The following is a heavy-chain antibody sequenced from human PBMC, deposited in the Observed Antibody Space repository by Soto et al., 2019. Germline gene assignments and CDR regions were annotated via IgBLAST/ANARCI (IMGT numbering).Heavy chain of an antibody. CDR1: GFTFTSSA. CDR3: AAPRAVPHYYDSSGYRPQGYYYYGMDV. J-gene: IGHJ6*02. V-gene: IGHV1-58*01. D-gene: IGHD3-22*01. Sequence: QMQLVQSGPEVKKPGTSVKVSCKASGFTFTSSAVQWVRQARGQRLEWIGWIVVGSGNTNYAQKFQERVTITRDMSTSTAYMELSSLRSEDTAVYYCAAPRAVPHYYDSSGYRPQGYYYYGMDVWGQGTTVTVSS. CDR2: IVVGSGNT.